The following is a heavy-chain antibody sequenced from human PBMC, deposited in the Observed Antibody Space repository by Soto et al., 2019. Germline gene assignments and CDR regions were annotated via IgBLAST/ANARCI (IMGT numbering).Heavy chain of an antibody. CDR3: ARGLNHYASGSYPIYYFDY. D-gene: IGHD3-10*01. CDR1: GFTFSNYW. CDR2: IKQDGSEK. J-gene: IGHJ4*02. Sequence: PGGSLRLSCAASGFTFSNYWMSWVRQAPGKGLEWVANIKQDGSEKYYVDSVKGPFTISRDNAKNSLYLQMDSLRAEDTAVYYCARGLNHYASGSYPIYYFDYWGQGTLVTVSS. V-gene: IGHV3-7*03.